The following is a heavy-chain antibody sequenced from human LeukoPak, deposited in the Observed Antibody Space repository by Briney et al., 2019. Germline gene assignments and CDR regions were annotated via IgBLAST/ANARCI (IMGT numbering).Heavy chain of an antibody. D-gene: IGHD2-8*02. V-gene: IGHV3-7*01. CDR2: IDSDGGDK. J-gene: IGHJ4*02. CDR1: DFTLSPYW. Sequence: GGSLRLSCAASDFTLSPYWMTWVRQAPGRGLEWVANIDSDGGDKYYGDSVKGRFSISRDNAENSLFLQMNNLRVEDSAVYYCARGVSGSSKYWVFWGQGTLVTVSS. CDR3: ARGVSGSSKYWVF.